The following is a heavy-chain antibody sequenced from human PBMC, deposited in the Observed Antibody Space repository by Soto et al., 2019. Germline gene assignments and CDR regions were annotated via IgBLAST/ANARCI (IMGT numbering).Heavy chain of an antibody. CDR3: ARTDRDFYGLDV. Sequence: EVQLVESGEGLVQPGGSLRLSCEASGFTFRNYDMHWVRQGTGKGLEWVSGISAAGDPDYADFVEGRFTISRENAQNSFFLQMNSLRVGDTAVYYCARTDRDFYGLDVWGQGTTVIVSS. J-gene: IGHJ6*02. CDR1: GFTFRNYD. CDR2: ISAAGDP. V-gene: IGHV3-13*05.